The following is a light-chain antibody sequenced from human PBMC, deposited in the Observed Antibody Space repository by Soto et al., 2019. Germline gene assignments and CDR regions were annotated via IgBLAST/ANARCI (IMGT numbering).Light chain of an antibody. CDR3: SSYTSSSTLLV. CDR1: SSDVGGYNY. J-gene: IGLJ2*01. V-gene: IGLV2-14*01. Sequence: QCVLTQPASVSGSPGQSITISCTGTSSDVGGYNYVSWYQQHPGKAPKLMIYDVSNRPSGVSNRFSGSKSGNTASLTISGLQAEDEADYYCSSYTSSSTLLVFGGGTKLTVL. CDR2: DVS.